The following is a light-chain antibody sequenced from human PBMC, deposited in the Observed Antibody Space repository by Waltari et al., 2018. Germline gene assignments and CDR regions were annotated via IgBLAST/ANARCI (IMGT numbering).Light chain of an antibody. Sequence: DIQMTQSPSTLSASVGDRVTITCRASQSISSYLALYQQKSGKAPKLLIYKASSLESEVPSRFSGSGSGTEFALTVSSLQPDDFATYFCQHFNSYPFTFGQGTKLEIK. CDR3: QHFNSYPFT. V-gene: IGKV1-5*03. CDR1: QSISSY. CDR2: KAS. J-gene: IGKJ2*01.